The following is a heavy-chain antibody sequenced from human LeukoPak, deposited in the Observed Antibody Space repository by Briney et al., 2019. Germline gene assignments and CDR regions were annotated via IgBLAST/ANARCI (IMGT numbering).Heavy chain of an antibody. V-gene: IGHV4-61*01. CDR2: IYYSGST. Sequence: PSETLSLTCTVSGGSLSSGSYYWSWIRHPPGKGLEWIGYIYYSGSTNYNPSLKSRVTISVDTSKNQFSLKLSSVTAADTAVYYCAREEYSSSWYPNLFDYWGQGTLVTVSS. CDR1: GGSLSSGSYY. CDR3: AREEYSSSWYPNLFDY. D-gene: IGHD6-13*01. J-gene: IGHJ4*02.